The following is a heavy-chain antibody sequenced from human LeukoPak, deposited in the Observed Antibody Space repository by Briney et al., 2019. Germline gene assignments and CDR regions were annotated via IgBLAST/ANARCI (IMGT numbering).Heavy chain of an antibody. V-gene: IGHV3-23*01. J-gene: IGHJ4*02. Sequence: GGSLRLSCATSGFTFSNYAMSRVRQAPGKGLEWVSGVSGSGASTYYADSVKGRFTISRDNSKNMVYLQMNSLRAEDTAVYYCAKVNYGDYEPFDYWGQGTLATVSS. CDR2: VSGSGAST. CDR3: AKVNYGDYEPFDY. D-gene: IGHD4-17*01. CDR1: GFTFSNYA.